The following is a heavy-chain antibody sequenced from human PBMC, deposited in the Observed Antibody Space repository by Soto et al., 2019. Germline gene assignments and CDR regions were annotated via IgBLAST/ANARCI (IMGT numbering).Heavy chain of an antibody. CDR2: ISSGGSTI. CDR3: AGKGHYNWFDT. V-gene: IGHV3-48*03. Sequence: PGGSLRLSCTASGFTFSTYEMNWVRQAPGKGLEWLSEISSGGSTIFYADSVKGRFTISRDNAKNSLYLQMNSLRVEDTAVYYCAGKGHYNWFDTWGQGTLVTVSS. CDR1: GFTFSTYE. J-gene: IGHJ5*02.